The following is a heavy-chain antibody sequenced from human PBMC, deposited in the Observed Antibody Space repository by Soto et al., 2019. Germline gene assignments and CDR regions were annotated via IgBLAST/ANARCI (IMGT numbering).Heavy chain of an antibody. CDR1: GFTFSIYT. CDR2: ITGTGGST. D-gene: IGHD6-13*01. V-gene: IGHV3-23*01. J-gene: IGHJ3*01. Sequence: GGSLRLSCAASGFTFSIYTMTWVRQAPGKGQEWVSAITGTGGSTFFAESVQGRFTVSRDNSKNTLSLQMNSLGAEDTAIYYCARAMVAALGTGPFDVWGQGTLVTVSS. CDR3: ARAMVAALGTGPFDV.